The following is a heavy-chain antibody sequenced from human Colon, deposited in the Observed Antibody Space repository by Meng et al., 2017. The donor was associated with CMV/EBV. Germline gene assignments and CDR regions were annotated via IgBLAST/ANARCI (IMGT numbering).Heavy chain of an antibody. CDR1: GYTFTSYY. J-gene: IGHJ6*02. Sequence: ASVKVSCKASGYTFTSYYMHWVRQAPGQGLEWMGWINPNSGGTNYAQKFQGRVTMTRDTSISTAYMELSRLRSDDTAVYYCARSYSSSRHYYYGMDVWGQGTTVTVSS. CDR2: INPNSGGT. D-gene: IGHD6-13*01. CDR3: ARSYSSSRHYYYGMDV. V-gene: IGHV1-2*02.